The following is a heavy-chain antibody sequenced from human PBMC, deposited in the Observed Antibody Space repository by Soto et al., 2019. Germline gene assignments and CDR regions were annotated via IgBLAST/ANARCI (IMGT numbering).Heavy chain of an antibody. CDR1: GFTFNNYG. Sequence: GGSLRLSCAAAGFTFNNYGMHWVRQAPGKGLEWVALIWHDGSNKGYADSAKGRFTISRDNSKNTLNLQMNSLRVEDTAVYYCTRAAIKGELLDYWGQGTQVTVS. CDR3: TRAAIKGELLDY. CDR2: IWHDGSNK. J-gene: IGHJ4*02. D-gene: IGHD1-26*01. V-gene: IGHV3-33*01.